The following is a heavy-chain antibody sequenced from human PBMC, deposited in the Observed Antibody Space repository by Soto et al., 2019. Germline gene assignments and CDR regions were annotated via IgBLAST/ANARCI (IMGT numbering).Heavy chain of an antibody. CDR1: GYTFSSNW. V-gene: IGHV5-51*01. CDR2: IYPGDSET. J-gene: IGHJ4*02. D-gene: IGHD4-17*01. CDR3: ARPANTVADHFDL. Sequence: GESLKISCQTSGYTFSSNWIGWVRQMPGKGLEWMGIIYPGDSETRYSPSFQGQVTISADRSFSTAYLQWTSLQASDTAIYYCARPANTVADHFDLWGQGTPVTVS.